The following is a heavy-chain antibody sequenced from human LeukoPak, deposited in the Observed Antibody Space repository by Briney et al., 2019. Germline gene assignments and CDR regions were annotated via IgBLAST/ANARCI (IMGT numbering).Heavy chain of an antibody. CDR1: GYTFTSYD. V-gene: IGHV1-8*01. CDR3: ARSRGARITMVRGVWARYYMDV. CDR2: MNPNSGNT. J-gene: IGHJ6*03. Sequence: ASVKVSCKASGYTFTSYDINWVRQATGQGLEWMGWMNPNSGNTGYAQKFQGRVTMTRNTSISTAYMELSSLRSEDTAAYYCARSRGARITMVRGVWARYYMDVWGKGTTVTISS. D-gene: IGHD3-10*01.